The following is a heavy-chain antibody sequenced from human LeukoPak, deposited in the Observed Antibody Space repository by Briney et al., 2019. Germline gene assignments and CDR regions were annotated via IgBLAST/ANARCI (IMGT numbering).Heavy chain of an antibody. CDR1: GYTFTVYY. CDR2: INPNTGGA. V-gene: IGHV1-2*02. D-gene: IGHD2-15*01. CDR3: ARGPYCSGGSCYSDY. J-gene: IGHJ4*02. Sequence: ASVKVSCKASGYTFTVYYMHWVRQAPGQGLEWMGWINPNTGGANYAREFKGRVTLTRDTSSTTAYMELSRLRPDDTAMYYCARGPYCSGGSCYSDYWGQGTLVTVSS.